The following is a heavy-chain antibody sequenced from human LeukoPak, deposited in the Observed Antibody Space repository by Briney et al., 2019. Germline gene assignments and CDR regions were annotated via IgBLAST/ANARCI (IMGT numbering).Heavy chain of an antibody. V-gene: IGHV1-2*06. J-gene: IGHJ4*02. Sequence: ASVKVSCKASGYTFTGYYMHWVRQAPGQGLEWMGRINPNSGGTNYAQKFQGRVTMTRDTSISTAYMELSRLRSDDTAVYYCARDHCTNGVCYSYFDYWGQGTLVTDSS. CDR3: ARDHCTNGVCYSYFDY. CDR1: GYTFTGYY. CDR2: INPNSGGT. D-gene: IGHD2-8*01.